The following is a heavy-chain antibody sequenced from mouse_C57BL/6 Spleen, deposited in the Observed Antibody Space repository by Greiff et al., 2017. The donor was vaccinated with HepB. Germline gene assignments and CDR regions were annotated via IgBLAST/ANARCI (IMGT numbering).Heavy chain of an antibody. CDR2: IRNKANGYTT. CDR3: ARYTGPYWYFDV. D-gene: IGHD3-2*02. CDR1: GFTFTDYY. V-gene: IGHV7-3*01. J-gene: IGHJ1*03. Sequence: VQLVESGGGLVQPGGSLSLSCAASGFTFTDYYMSWVRQPPGKALEWLGFIRNKANGYTTEYSASVKGRFTISRDNSQSILYLQMNALRAEDSATYYCARYTGPYWYFDVWGTGTTVTVSS.